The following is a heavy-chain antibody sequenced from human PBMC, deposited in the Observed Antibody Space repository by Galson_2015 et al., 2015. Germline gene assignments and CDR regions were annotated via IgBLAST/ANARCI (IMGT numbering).Heavy chain of an antibody. CDR2: ISYDGSNK. CDR3: ARGGGSEWIQLWLRLVDY. D-gene: IGHD5-18*01. Sequence: SLRLSCAASGFTFSSYAMHWVRQAPGKGLEWVAVISYDGSNKYYADSVKGRFTISRDNSKNTLYLQMNSLRAEDTAVYYCARGGGSEWIQLWLRLVDYWGQGTLVTVSS. V-gene: IGHV3-30-3*01. J-gene: IGHJ4*02. CDR1: GFTFSSYA.